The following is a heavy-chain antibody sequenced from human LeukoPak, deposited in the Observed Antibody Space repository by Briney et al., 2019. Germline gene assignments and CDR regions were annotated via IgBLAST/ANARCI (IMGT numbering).Heavy chain of an antibody. D-gene: IGHD1-26*01. CDR2: ISGGGGST. CDR3: AKGGKWDVTPFDY. J-gene: IGHJ4*02. Sequence: GGSLRLSCAASGFTFNSYSMSWVRQAPGKGLEWVSTISGGGGSTYYADSVKGRFTISRDNSKNTLYLQVNSLRAEDTAVYYCAKGGKWDVTPFDYWGQGTLVTVSS. V-gene: IGHV3-23*01. CDR1: GFTFNSYS.